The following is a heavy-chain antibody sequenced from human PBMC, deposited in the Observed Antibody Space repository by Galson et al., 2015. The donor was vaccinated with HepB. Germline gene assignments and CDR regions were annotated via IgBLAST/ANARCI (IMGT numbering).Heavy chain of an antibody. Sequence: SVKVSCKASGYSFRDYVMHWVRQAPGQRPEWMGWINAANGITNYSQKFRGRITITRDTSASTGYMELSSLTSEDTAVYYCTKDRGGPGYWYFDVWGRGTLVTVSS. J-gene: IGHJ2*01. V-gene: IGHV1-3*01. D-gene: IGHD3-16*01. CDR3: TKDRGGPGYWYFDV. CDR2: INAANGIT. CDR1: GYSFRDYV.